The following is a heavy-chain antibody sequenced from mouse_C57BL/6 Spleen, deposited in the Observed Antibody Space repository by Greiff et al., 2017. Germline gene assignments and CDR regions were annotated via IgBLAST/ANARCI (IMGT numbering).Heavy chain of an antibody. CDR3: ARTARDAMDY. Sequence: EVQLVESGGGLVKPGGSLKLSCAASGFTFSDYGMHWVRQAPGKGLEWVAYISSGSSTINYADTVKGRFTISRDNATNTLFLQMTSLRSEDTAMYYCARTARDAMDYWGQGTSVTVSS. CDR1: GFTFSDYG. J-gene: IGHJ4*01. D-gene: IGHD3-3*01. V-gene: IGHV5-17*01. CDR2: ISSGSSTI.